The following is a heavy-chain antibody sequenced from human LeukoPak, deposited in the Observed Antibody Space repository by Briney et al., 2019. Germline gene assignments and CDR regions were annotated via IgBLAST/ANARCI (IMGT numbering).Heavy chain of an antibody. J-gene: IGHJ4*02. CDR2: ISNSGSA. D-gene: IGHD4-17*01. CDR3: ARDGTTVTTIIDY. CDR1: GDSISTYY. Sequence: SETLSLTCTVSGDSISTYYWSWIRQPAGKGLEWIGRISNSGSASYNPSLKSRVTMSLDTSKNQFPLKLSSVTAADTAVYYCARDGTTVTTIIDYWGQGTLVTVSS. V-gene: IGHV4-4*07.